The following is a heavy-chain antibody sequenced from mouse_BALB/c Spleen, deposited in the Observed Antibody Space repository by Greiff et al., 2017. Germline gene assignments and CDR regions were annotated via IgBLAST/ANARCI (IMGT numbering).Heavy chain of an antibody. J-gene: IGHJ4*01. V-gene: IGHV1-82*01. CDR1: GYAFSSSW. CDR3: ARKEGMDY. Sequence: QVQLQQSVPELVKPGASVKISCKASGYAFSSSWMNWVKQRPGQGLEWIGRIYPGDGDTNYNGKFKGKATLTADKSSSTAYMQLSSLTSVDSAVYYCARKEGMDYWGQGTSVTVSS. CDR2: IYPGDGDT.